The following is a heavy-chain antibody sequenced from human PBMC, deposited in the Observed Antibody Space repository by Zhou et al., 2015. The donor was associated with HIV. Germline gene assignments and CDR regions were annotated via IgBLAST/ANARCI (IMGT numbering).Heavy chain of an antibody. J-gene: IGHJ2*01. CDR3: ARERGGATRPGWRYFDL. V-gene: IGHV1-18*01. D-gene: IGHD6-6*01. Sequence: QVQVVQSGDEVRKPGASVKVSCKTSGYTFTGYGISWVRQAPGQGPEWIAYISAYDGHRSNAQKVQGRLTMTTDASTTTAYMELSGLTSDDTAVYYCARERGGATRPGWRYFDLWGRGTQVIVSS. CDR1: GYTFTGYG. CDR2: ISAYDGHR.